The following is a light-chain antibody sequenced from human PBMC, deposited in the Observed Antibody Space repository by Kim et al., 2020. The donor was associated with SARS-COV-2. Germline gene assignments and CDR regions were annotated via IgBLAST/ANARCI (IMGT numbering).Light chain of an antibody. Sequence: DIQMTQSPSSLSASVGDRVTITCRASQSITNFLNWYQQKPGKAPKLLIYAASSLKSGVPSRFSGSGSGTDFTLTISSLQPEDFATYYCQQSGNLPWTFGQGTKVEIK. J-gene: IGKJ1*01. CDR1: QSITNF. V-gene: IGKV1-39*01. CDR2: AAS. CDR3: QQSGNLPWT.